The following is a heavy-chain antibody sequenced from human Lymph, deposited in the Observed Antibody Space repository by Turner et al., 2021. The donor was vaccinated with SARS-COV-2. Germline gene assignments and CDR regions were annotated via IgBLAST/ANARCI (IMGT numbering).Heavy chain of an antibody. CDR3: ARGDYGDYGTVYFDY. CDR1: GFTFSSYS. Sequence: EVQLVESGGGLVKPGGSLSLSCPASGFTFSSYSMNWVRQAPGKGLEWVSSISSSSSDIYYADSVKGRFTISRDNAKNSLYLQMNSLRAEDTAVYYCARGDYGDYGTVYFDYWGQGTLVTVSS. V-gene: IGHV3-21*01. J-gene: IGHJ4*02. D-gene: IGHD4-17*01. CDR2: ISSSSSDI.